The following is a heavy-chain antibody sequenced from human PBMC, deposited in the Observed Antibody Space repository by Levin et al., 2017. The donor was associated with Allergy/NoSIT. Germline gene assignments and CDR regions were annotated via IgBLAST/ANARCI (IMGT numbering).Heavy chain of an antibody. D-gene: IGHD4-17*01. V-gene: IGHV1-2*06. CDR2: INPNSGGT. Sequence: ASVKVSCKASGYTFTGYYMHWVRQAPGQGLEWMGRINPNSGGTNYAQKFQGRVTMTRDTSISTAYMELSRLRSDDTAVYYCARGVHDYGDYVANWFDPWGQGTLVTVSS. J-gene: IGHJ5*02. CDR3: ARGVHDYGDYVANWFDP. CDR1: GYTFTGYY.